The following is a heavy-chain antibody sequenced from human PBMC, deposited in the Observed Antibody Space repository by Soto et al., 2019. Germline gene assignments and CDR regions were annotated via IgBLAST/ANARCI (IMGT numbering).Heavy chain of an antibody. V-gene: IGHV3-23*01. J-gene: IGHJ6*02. Sequence: GGSLRLSCAASGFTFSSYAMSWVRQAPGKGLEWVSAISGSGGSTYYADSVKGRFTISRDNSKNTLYLQMNSLRAEDTAVYYCAKGGSGSYYPILGDYYYGMDVWGQGTTVTVSS. CDR2: ISGSGGST. CDR3: AKGGSGSYYPILGDYYYGMDV. D-gene: IGHD3-10*01. CDR1: GFTFSSYA.